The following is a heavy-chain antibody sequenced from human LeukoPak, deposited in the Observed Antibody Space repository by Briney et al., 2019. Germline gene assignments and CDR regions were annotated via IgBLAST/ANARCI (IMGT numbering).Heavy chain of an antibody. V-gene: IGHV4-4*02. CDR1: GGSISSSNW. CDR2: IYHSGST. D-gene: IGHD3-10*01. Sequence: PSETLSLTCAVSGGSISSSNWWSWVRPPPGKGLEWIGEIYHSGSTNYNPSLKRRVTISGEKAKNQFYLKMSTVTAADTAVYYCARVRTYYGSGSSPYFDYWGQVTLVTVSS. CDR3: ARVRTYYGSGSSPYFDY. J-gene: IGHJ4*02.